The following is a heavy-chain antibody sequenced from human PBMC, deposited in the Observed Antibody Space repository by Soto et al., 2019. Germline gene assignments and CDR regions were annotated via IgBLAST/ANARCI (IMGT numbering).Heavy chain of an antibody. D-gene: IGHD3-22*01. CDR2: ISASGGTT. CDR1: GFTFSDYA. V-gene: IGHV3-23*01. CDR3: AKTTEYYYDTSGYYYYH. J-gene: IGHJ4*02. Sequence: EVQLLESGGGLVQPGGSLRLSCAVSGFTFSDYAMSWVRQARGKGLEWVSAISASGGTTHYADSVKGRFTISRDNSKSTLYLQMNSLRADDTAVYYCAKTTEYYYDTSGYYYYHWGQGTLVTVSS.